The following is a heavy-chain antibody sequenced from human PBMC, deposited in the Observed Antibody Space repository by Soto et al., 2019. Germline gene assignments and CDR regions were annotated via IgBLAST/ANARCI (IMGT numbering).Heavy chain of an antibody. CDR3: ARDPPATRHGMDV. CDR2: IYSGGST. Sequence: QTGWSLRLSCASSGFTVSSNYMRWVRQAPGKGLEWVSVIYSGGSTYYADSVRGRFTIPRDNSKNTLYLQMKSLRAEDTAVYYCARDPPATRHGMDVWGQGTTVTVSS. CDR1: GFTVSSNY. J-gene: IGHJ6*02. V-gene: IGHV3-53*01.